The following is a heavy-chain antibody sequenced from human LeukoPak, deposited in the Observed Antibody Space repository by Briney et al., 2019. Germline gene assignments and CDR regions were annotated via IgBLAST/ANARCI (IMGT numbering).Heavy chain of an antibody. CDR2: IYYSGIT. D-gene: IGHD3-22*01. Sequence: SETLSLTCAVSGYSITSGYYWGWIRQPPGKGLEWIGSIYYSGITYYNPSLKSRVTISEGTSKKQFSLKLSSVTAADTAVYYCACHYYGSSGSQNWFDPWGPGTLVTVSS. CDR3: ACHYYGSSGSQNWFDP. V-gene: IGHV4-38-2*01. J-gene: IGHJ5*02. CDR1: GYSITSGYY.